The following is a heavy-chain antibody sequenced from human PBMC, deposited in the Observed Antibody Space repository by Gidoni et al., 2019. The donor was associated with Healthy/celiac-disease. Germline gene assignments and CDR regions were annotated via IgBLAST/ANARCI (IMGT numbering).Heavy chain of an antibody. J-gene: IGHJ3*02. CDR3: ARGFDYGDYESLFFDI. V-gene: IGHV4-39*07. CDR1: GCSLSSRRYY. D-gene: IGHD4-17*01. Sequence: QLQLPASGPGLVKPSETLSPHCPGPGCSLSSRRYYGGGIRQPPGKGLEWIGSINYSGRTYYNPSLKSRVTIAVDTSKNQFSLKLSSVTAADTAVYYCARGFDYGDYESLFFDIWGQGTMVTVSS. CDR2: INYSGRT.